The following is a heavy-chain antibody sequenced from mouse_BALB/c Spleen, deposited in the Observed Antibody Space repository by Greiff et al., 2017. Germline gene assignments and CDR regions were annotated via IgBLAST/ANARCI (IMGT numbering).Heavy chain of an antibody. CDR1: GFTFTDYY. D-gene: IGHD2-1*01. J-gene: IGHJ3*01. V-gene: IGHV7-3*02. CDR2: IRNKANGYTT. Sequence: DVHLVESGGGLVQPGGSLRLSCATSGFTFTDYYMSWVRQPPGKALEWLGFIRNKANGYTTEYSASVKGRFTISRDNSQSILYLQMNTLRAEDSATYYCARPIYYGNYWFAYWGQGTLVTVSA. CDR3: ARPIYYGNYWFAY.